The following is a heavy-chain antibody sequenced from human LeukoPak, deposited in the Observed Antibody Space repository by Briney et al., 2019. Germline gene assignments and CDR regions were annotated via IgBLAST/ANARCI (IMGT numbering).Heavy chain of an antibody. D-gene: IGHD2-15*01. Sequence: SETLSLTCAVYGGSFSGYYWSWIRQPPGKGLEWLGEINHSGSTNYNPSLKSRVTISVDTSKNQFSLKLSSVTAADTAVYYCARGGLYCSGGSCYSALDYWGQGTLVTVSS. CDR1: GGSFSGYY. CDR2: INHSGST. V-gene: IGHV4-34*01. CDR3: ARGGLYCSGGSCYSALDY. J-gene: IGHJ4*02.